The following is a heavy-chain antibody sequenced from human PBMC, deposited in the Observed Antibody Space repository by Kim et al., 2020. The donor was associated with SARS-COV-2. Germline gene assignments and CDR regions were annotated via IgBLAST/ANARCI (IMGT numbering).Heavy chain of an antibody. D-gene: IGHD2-15*01. J-gene: IGHJ4*02. V-gene: IGHV4-34*01. CDR2: INHSGST. CDR1: GGSFSGYY. Sequence: SETLSLTCAVYGGSFSGYYWSWIRQPPGKGLEWIGEINHSGSTNYNPSLKSRVTISVDTSKNQFSLKLSSVTAADTAVYYCARGTEICSGGSCYFFDYWGQGTLVTVSS. CDR3: ARGTEICSGGSCYFFDY.